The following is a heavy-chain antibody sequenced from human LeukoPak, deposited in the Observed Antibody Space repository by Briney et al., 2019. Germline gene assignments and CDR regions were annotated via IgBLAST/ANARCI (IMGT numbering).Heavy chain of an antibody. V-gene: IGHV4-31*03. J-gene: IGHJ5*02. CDR1: GGSIRSGGYY. CDR2: IYHSGIT. CDR3: ARGRTWFDP. Sequence: PSETLSLTCTVSGGSIRSGGYYWSWIRQHPGKGLEWIGYIYHSGITYYNPSLKSRLTISVDTSKNQFSLKLSSVTAADTAVYYCARGRTWFDPWGQGALVTVSS.